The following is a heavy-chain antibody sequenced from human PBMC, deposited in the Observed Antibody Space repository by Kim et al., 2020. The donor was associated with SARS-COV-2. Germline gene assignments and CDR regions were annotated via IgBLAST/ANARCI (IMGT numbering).Heavy chain of an antibody. Sequence: SQTLSLTCAISGDSVSSNSAAWNWIRQSPSRGLEWLGRTYYRSKWYNDYAVSVKSRITINPDTSKNQFSLQLNSVTPEDTAVYYCARDLQQWLSSYYYYGMDVWGQGTTVTVSS. CDR1: GDSVSSNSAA. D-gene: IGHD6-19*01. CDR2: TYYRSKWYN. CDR3: ARDLQQWLSSYYYYGMDV. V-gene: IGHV6-1*01. J-gene: IGHJ6*02.